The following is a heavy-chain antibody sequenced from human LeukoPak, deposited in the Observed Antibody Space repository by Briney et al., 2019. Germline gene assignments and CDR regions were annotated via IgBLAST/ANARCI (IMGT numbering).Heavy chain of an antibody. V-gene: IGHV4-59*08. CDR2: IYYSGST. CDR3: ARRGGEKSYDFWSGYYSPRYYFDY. Sequence: SETLSLTCTVSGGSISSYYWSWLRQPPGKGLEWIGYIYYSGSTNYNPSLKSRVTISVDTSKNQFSLKLSSVTAADTAVYYCARRGGEKSYDFWSGYYSPRYYFDYWGQGTLVTVSS. CDR1: GGSISSYY. D-gene: IGHD3-3*01. J-gene: IGHJ4*02.